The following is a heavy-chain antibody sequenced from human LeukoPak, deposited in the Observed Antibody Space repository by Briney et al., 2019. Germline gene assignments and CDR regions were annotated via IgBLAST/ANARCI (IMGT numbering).Heavy chain of an antibody. Sequence: GGSLKLSCAASGFTFSSYAMHWVRQAPGKGLEWVAVISYDGSNKYYADSVKGRFTISRDNSKNTLYLQMNSLRAEDTAVYYCARSGSRVPSDYYYMDVWGKGTTVTVSS. CDR1: GFTFSSYA. V-gene: IGHV3-30-3*01. D-gene: IGHD6-13*01. CDR2: ISYDGSNK. CDR3: ARSGSRVPSDYYYMDV. J-gene: IGHJ6*03.